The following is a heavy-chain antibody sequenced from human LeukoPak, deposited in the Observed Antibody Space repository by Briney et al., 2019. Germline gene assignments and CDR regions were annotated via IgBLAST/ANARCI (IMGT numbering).Heavy chain of an antibody. J-gene: IGHJ4*02. D-gene: IGHD2-2*01. V-gene: IGHV3-30*02. CDR1: GFTFSSYG. CDR3: ARDCTSCYGMDY. CDR2: IRYDGSNK. Sequence: GGSLRLSCAASGFTFSSYGMHWVRQAPGKGLEWVAFIRYDGSNKYYADSVKGRFTISRDNAKNSLYLQMNSLRAEDTAVYYCARDCTSCYGMDYWGQGTLVTVSS.